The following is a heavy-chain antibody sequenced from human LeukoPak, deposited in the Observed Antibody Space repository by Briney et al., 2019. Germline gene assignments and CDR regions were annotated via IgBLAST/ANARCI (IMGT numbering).Heavy chain of an antibody. V-gene: IGHV1-2*02. Sequence: GASVKVSCKASGYTFTGYYMHWVRQAPGQGLEWMGWINPNSGGTNYAQKFQGRVTMTRDTSISTAYMELSRLRSDDTAVYYCARDGKIVGATTGYYYGMDVWGQGTTVTVSS. CDR1: GYTFTGYY. CDR3: ARDGKIVGATTGYYYGMDV. D-gene: IGHD1-26*01. CDR2: INPNSGGT. J-gene: IGHJ6*02.